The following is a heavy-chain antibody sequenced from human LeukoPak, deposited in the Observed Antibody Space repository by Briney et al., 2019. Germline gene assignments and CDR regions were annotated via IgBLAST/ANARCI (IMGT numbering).Heavy chain of an antibody. D-gene: IGHD3-22*01. Sequence: GGSLRLSCAASGFTFSYAWMTWVRQAPGKGLEWVGRIKTKTEGGTTDYAAPVKGRFTISRDDSKNTLYLQMNSLKTEDTAVYYCTTEDYYDSSGYYLGYFDYWGQGTLVTVSS. CDR1: GFTFSYAW. V-gene: IGHV3-15*01. J-gene: IGHJ4*02. CDR2: IKTKTEGGTT. CDR3: TTEDYYDSSGYYLGYFDY.